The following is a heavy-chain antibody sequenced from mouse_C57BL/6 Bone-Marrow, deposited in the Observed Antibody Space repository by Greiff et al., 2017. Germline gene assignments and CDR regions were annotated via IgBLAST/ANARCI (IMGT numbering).Heavy chain of an antibody. J-gene: IGHJ3*01. CDR2: IDPSDSYT. CDR3: ARGGYALAY. V-gene: IGHV1-69*01. D-gene: IGHD3-1*01. CDR1: GYTFTSYW. Sequence: QVQLQQPGAELVMPGASVKLSCKASGYTFTSYWMHWVKQRPGQGLEWIGEIDPSDSYTNYNQKFKGKSTLTVDKSSSTAYMQLSSLTSEDSAVYYCARGGYALAYWGQGTLVTVSA.